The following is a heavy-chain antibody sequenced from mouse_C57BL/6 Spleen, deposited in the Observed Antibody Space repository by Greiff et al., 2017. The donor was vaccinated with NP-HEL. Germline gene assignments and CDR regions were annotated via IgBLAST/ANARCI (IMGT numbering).Heavy chain of an antibody. Sequence: EVKLQESGPGLVKPSQSLSLTCSVTGYSITSGYYWNWIRQFSGNKLEWMGYISYDGSNNYNPSLKNRISITRDTSKNQFFLKLNSVTTEDTATYYCARRGYGNYGYWGQGTTLTVSS. V-gene: IGHV3-6*01. CDR1: GYSITSGYY. J-gene: IGHJ2*01. CDR2: ISYDGSN. CDR3: ARRGYGNYGY. D-gene: IGHD2-1*01.